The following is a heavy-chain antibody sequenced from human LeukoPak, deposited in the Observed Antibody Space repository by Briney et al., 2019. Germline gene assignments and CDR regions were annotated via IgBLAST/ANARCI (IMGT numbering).Heavy chain of an antibody. J-gene: IGHJ6*03. CDR2: INSDGSST. CDR3: AREGRWLVPPDYYYYMDV. CDR1: GFTFSSYW. Sequence: PGGSLRLSCAASGFTFSSYWMHWVRQAPGKGLVWVSRINSDGSSTSYADSVKGRFTISRDNAKNTLYLQMNSLRAEDTAVYYCAREGRWLVPPDYYYYMDVWGKGTTVTVSS. V-gene: IGHV3-74*01. D-gene: IGHD6-19*01.